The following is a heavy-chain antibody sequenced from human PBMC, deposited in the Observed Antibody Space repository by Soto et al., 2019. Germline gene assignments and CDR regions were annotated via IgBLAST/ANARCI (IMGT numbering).Heavy chain of an antibody. CDR1: GSTFSSYW. J-gene: IGHJ5*02. CDR3: ARDIVVVQAENWFDP. Sequence: GGSLRLSCAASGSTFSSYWMSWVRQAPGKGLEWVANIKQDGSEKYYVDSVKGRFTISRDNAKNSLYLQMNSLRAEDTAVYYCARDIVVVQAENWFDPWGQGTLVTVSS. CDR2: IKQDGSEK. D-gene: IGHD2-2*01. V-gene: IGHV3-7*03.